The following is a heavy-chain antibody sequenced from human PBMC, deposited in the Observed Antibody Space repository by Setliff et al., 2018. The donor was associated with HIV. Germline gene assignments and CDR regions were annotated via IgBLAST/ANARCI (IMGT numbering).Heavy chain of an antibody. CDR3: ARSPHDYDSDYYMDV. Sequence: ASVKVSCKISGYTLTELSIHWVRQAPGKGLEWMANFDPEDGETFYAQKFQGRLTMTEDTSTDTAYMELSSLRSEDMAVYFCARSPHDYDSDYYMDVWGKGTTVTVSS. CDR2: FDPEDGET. J-gene: IGHJ6*03. D-gene: IGHD4-17*01. V-gene: IGHV1-24*01. CDR1: GYTLTELS.